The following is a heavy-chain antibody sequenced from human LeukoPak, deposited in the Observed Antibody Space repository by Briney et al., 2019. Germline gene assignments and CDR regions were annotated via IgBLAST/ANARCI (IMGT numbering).Heavy chain of an antibody. V-gene: IGHV3-23*01. CDR2: ISGGGGST. J-gene: IGHJ4*02. D-gene: IGHD2-2*01. CDR3: AKGRCGGTSCPIDS. Sequence: GGSLRLSCAASGFTFSSYAMNWVRQAPGKGLEWVSVISGGGGSTYYADSVKGRFTISRDNSKSTLYLQMNSLRAEDTAVYYCAKGRCGGTSCPIDSWGQGTLVTVSS. CDR1: GFTFSSYA.